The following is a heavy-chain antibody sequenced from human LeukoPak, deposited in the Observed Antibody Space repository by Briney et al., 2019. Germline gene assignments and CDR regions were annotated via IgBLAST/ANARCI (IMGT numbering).Heavy chain of an antibody. CDR2: IWYDGSNT. J-gene: IGHJ6*02. CDR3: ARDQMAAGYSYYGMDV. V-gene: IGHV3-33*01. CDR1: GFTFSSHG. Sequence: GGSLRLSCAASGFTFSSHGMHWVRQAPGKGLEWVAVIWYDGSNTYYADSVKGRLTISRDSSKQTLYLQMNSLRGDDTAVYYCARDQMAAGYSYYGMDVWGQGTTVTVSS. D-gene: IGHD5-24*01.